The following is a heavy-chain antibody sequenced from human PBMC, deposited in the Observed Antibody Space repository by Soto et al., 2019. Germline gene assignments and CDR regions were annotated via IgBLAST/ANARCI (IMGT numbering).Heavy chain of an antibody. CDR2: IKSKTDGGTT. Sequence: VGSLRISCAASGFTFSNALMSWVRQAPGKGLEWVGRIKSKTDGGTTDYAAPVKGRFTISRDDSKNTLYLQMNSLKTEDTAVYYCTTGLTIFGVVIDPWGQGTLVTVSS. CDR3: TTGLTIFGVVIDP. CDR1: GFTFSNAL. J-gene: IGHJ5*02. D-gene: IGHD3-3*01. V-gene: IGHV3-15*01.